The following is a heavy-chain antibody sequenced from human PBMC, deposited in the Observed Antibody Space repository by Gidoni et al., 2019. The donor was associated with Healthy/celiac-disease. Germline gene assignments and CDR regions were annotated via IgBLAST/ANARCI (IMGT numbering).Heavy chain of an antibody. J-gene: IGHJ4*02. Sequence: QLQLQESGPGLVKPSETLSLTCTVSGGSISSSSYYWGWIRQPPGKGLEWIGSSYYSGSTYYNPYLKSRVTISVDTSKNQFSLKRSSVTAADTAVYYCARHEGLWLARNRGIDYWGQGTLVTVSS. CDR1: GGSISSSSYY. CDR3: ARHEGLWLARNRGIDY. CDR2: SYYSGST. D-gene: IGHD6-19*01. V-gene: IGHV4-39*01.